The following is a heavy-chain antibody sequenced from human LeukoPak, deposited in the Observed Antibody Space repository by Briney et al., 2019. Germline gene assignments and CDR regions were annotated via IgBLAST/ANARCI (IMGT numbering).Heavy chain of an antibody. V-gene: IGHV5-51*01. Sequence: GESLKISCKGSGYSYPTYWIGWVRQMPGRGLEWMGIIYPGDSDTRYSPSFQGQVTISVDKSISIAYLQWSSLKASDTAMYYCARAGGPYSNSDYWGQGTLVTVSS. CDR3: ARAGGPYSNSDY. CDR1: GYSYPTYW. CDR2: IYPGDSDT. D-gene: IGHD6-13*01. J-gene: IGHJ4*01.